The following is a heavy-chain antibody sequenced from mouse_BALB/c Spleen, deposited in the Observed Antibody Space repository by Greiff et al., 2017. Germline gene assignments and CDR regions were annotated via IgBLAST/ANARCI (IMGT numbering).Heavy chain of an antibody. V-gene: IGHV7-3*02. CDR2: IRNKANGYTT. D-gene: IGHD2-1*01. J-gene: IGHJ2*01. CDR1: GFTFTDYY. CDR3: ARRVYYGNHFDY. Sequence: EVHLVESGGGLVQPGGSLRLSCATSGFTFTDYYMSWVRQPPGKALEWLGFIRNKANGYTTEYSASVKGRFTISRDNSQSILYLQMNTLRAEDSATYYCARRVYYGNHFDYWGQGTTLTVSS.